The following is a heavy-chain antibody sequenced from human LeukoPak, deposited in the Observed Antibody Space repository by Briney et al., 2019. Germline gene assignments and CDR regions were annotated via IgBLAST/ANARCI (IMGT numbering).Heavy chain of an antibody. D-gene: IGHD5-18*01. CDR1: GGSFSGYY. J-gene: IGHJ4*02. CDR2: INHSGST. Sequence: SETLSLTCAVYGGSFSGYYWSWIRQPPGKGLEWIGEINHSGSTNYNPSLKSRVTISVDTSKNQFSLKLSSVTAADTAVYYCARGVGYSYGPRRPNFDYRGQGTLVTVSS. CDR3: ARGVGYSYGPRRPNFDY. V-gene: IGHV4-34*01.